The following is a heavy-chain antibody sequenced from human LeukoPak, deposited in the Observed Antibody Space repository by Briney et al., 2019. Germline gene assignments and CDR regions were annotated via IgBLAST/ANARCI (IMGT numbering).Heavy chain of an antibody. CDR3: ARTTVLLWFPDY. CDR2: INHSGRT. D-gene: IGHD3-10*01. V-gene: IGHV4-34*01. Sequence: SETLSLTCAVYGGSFSGYYWSWIRQPPGKGLEWIGEINHSGRTNYNPSLKSRVTISVDTSKNQFSLKLSSVTAADTAVYYCARTTVLLWFPDYWGQGTLVTVSS. CDR1: GGSFSGYY. J-gene: IGHJ4*02.